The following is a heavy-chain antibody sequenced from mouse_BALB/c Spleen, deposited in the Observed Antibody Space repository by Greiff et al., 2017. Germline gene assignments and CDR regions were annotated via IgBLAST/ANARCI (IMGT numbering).Heavy chain of an antibody. Sequence: VQLQQPGAELVKPGASVKLSCKASGYTFTSYWMHWVKQRPGQGLEWIGEINPSNGRTNYNEKFKSKATLTVDKSSSTAYMQLSSLTSEDSAVYYCARVDKTTMITTGFAYWGQGTLVTVSA. D-gene: IGHD2-4*01. J-gene: IGHJ3*01. CDR1: GYTFTSYW. CDR3: ARVDKTTMITTGFAY. V-gene: IGHV1S81*02. CDR2: INPSNGRT.